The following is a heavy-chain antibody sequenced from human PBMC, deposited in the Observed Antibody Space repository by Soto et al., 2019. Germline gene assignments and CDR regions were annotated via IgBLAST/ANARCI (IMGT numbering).Heavy chain of an antibody. J-gene: IGHJ4*02. Sequence: QVQLVESGGSVVQPGRSLRLSCAASGFTFSSYAMHWVRQAPGKGLEWVAVISYDGSNKYYADSVKGRFTISRDNSKNTLYLPMNSLRAEDTAVYYCASSIVLVPEKDYWGQGTLVTVSS. CDR2: ISYDGSNK. CDR1: GFTFSSYA. CDR3: ASSIVLVPEKDY. D-gene: IGHD2-2*01. V-gene: IGHV3-30-3*01.